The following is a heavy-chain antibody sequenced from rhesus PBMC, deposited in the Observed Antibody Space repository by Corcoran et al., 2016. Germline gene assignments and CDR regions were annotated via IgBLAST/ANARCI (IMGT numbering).Heavy chain of an antibody. J-gene: IGHJ4*01. CDR3: ARDQLWLLFDY. CDR2: IYGNSRST. Sequence: QVHLQESCPGVVTPSETLSLPCAVSGGSISDSYRWNLIRKHPGKGLEWIGYIYGNSRSTHYNSSLKSRFTMSKDTSKNQISLKLTSVTAAETAVYYCARDQLWLLFDYWGQGVLGTVSS. CDR1: GGSISDSYR. V-gene: IGHV4S10*01. D-gene: IGHD3-28*01.